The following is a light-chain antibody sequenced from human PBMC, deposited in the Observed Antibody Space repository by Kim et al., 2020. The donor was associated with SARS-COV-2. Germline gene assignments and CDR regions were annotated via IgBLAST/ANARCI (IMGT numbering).Light chain of an antibody. V-gene: IGKV1-12*01. J-gene: IGKJ1*01. CDR3: QRADSFPWT. CDR2: SAS. Sequence: DIQMTQSPYSVSASVGDRVTITCRASQDISSRLAWYQQKPGKAPNLLIDSASSLQSGVPSRFSGSGSGTDFTLTISSLQPEDFATYYCQRADSFPWTFGQGTKVDIK. CDR1: QDISSR.